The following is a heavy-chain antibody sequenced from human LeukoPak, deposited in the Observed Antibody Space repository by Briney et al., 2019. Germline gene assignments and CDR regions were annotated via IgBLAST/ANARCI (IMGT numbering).Heavy chain of an antibody. J-gene: IGHJ5*02. CDR1: GGSISTSNYY. D-gene: IGHD2-8*02. CDR3: ARAKKIWSWSFDP. CDR2: IFYSGST. V-gene: IGHV4-39*07. Sequence: SETLSLTCTVSGGSISTSNYYWGWIRQPPGKGLEWIGNIFYSGSTYYSPSLKSRVTISLDTSRNQFSLKLNSVTAADTAVYYCARAKKIWSWSFDPWGQGTLVTVSS.